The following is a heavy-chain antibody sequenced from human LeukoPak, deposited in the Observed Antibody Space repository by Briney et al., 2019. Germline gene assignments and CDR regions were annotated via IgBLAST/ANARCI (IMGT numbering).Heavy chain of an antibody. CDR2: IYSTGST. CDR1: GGSINFYY. Sequence: SATLSPTYTVSGGSINFYYWNWIRQPAGKGLEWIGCIYSTGSTNYSHSLKSRVTMSVDKPKNQFSLNVSSVTAADTAVYYCARGIADPYSFDSWGQGILVTVSP. V-gene: IGHV4-4*07. D-gene: IGHD6-13*01. CDR3: ARGIADPYSFDS. J-gene: IGHJ4*02.